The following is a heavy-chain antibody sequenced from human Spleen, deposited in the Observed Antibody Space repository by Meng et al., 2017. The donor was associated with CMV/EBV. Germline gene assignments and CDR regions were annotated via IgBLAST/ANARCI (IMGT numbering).Heavy chain of an antibody. CDR3: TTSPFGP. CDR1: GIRVRSAV. CDR2: IRSKTHSGTT. Sequence: LPLAASGIRVRSAVISQVRQTAGKVLEWVGHIRSKTHSGTTDYAAPVNSRFTISRDDSTNTLFLHMDTLKADDAAVYYCTTSPFGPWGQGTLVTVSS. V-gene: IGHV3-15*01. J-gene: IGHJ5*02.